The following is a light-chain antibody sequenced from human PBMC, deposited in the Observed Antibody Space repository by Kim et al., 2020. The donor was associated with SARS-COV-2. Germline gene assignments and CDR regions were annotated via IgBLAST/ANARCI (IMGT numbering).Light chain of an antibody. Sequence: SSELTQDPAVSVALGQTVRITCQGDSLRSYYASWYQQKPGQAPILVIYGKNNRPSGIPDRFSGSSSGNTASLTITGAQAGDEADYYCNSRASSGNLLFFG. CDR3: NSRASSGNLLF. CDR2: GKN. CDR1: SLRSYY. V-gene: IGLV3-19*01. J-gene: IGLJ1*01.